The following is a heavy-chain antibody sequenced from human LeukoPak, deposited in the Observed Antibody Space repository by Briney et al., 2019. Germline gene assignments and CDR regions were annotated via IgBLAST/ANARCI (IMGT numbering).Heavy chain of an antibody. V-gene: IGHV4-4*07. CDR2: IYSSGST. J-gene: IGHJ5*02. CDR1: GGSISSHC. D-gene: IGHD3-16*01. CDR3: AKERVSVWRSRWSAFDWFDP. Sequence: SETLSLICTVSGGSISSHCWNWIRQPAGKGLEWIGRIYSSGSTNYNPSLKSRVTMSVDTSKNQFSLKLLSVTATDTAVYYCAKERVSVWRSRWSAFDWFDPWGQGTLVTVSS.